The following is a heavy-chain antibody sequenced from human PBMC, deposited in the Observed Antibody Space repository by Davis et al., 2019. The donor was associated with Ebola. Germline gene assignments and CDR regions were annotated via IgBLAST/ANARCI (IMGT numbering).Heavy chain of an antibody. CDR2: IYYSGSTT. CDR3: ARLYGTSWPDY. V-gene: IGHV4-59*08. Sequence: SETLSLTCTVSGDSMRSYYWTWIRQPPGKGLEWIGYIYYSGSTTNYNPSLKSRVTISVDTSKKQLSLNLSSVTAADTAVYYCARLYGTSWPDYWGQGTLVTVSP. CDR1: GDSMRSYY. D-gene: IGHD6-13*01. J-gene: IGHJ4*02.